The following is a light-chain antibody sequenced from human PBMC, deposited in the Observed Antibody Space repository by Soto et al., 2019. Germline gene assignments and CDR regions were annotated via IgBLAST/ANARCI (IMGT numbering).Light chain of an antibody. V-gene: IGLV2-14*01. CDR2: DVN. J-gene: IGLJ1*01. CDR3: SSYTGSSTHV. Sequence: QSALTQPASVSGSPGQSISVSCTGTSSDVGGYNYVSWYQQHPGKAPKLMIYDVNNRPSSVSDRFSGSKSGNTASLTISGLQAEDEADYYCSSYTGSSTHVFGTGTKVTVL. CDR1: SSDVGGYNY.